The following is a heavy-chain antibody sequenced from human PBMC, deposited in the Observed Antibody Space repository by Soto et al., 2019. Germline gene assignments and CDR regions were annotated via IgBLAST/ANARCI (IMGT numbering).Heavy chain of an antibody. J-gene: IGHJ3*02. CDR2: IKQDGSEK. D-gene: IGHD2-15*01. CDR3: ARDGRSDAFDI. V-gene: IGHV3-7*01. Sequence: PGGSLRLSCAASGFSFSSYWMSWVRQAPGKGLEWVANIKQDGSEKYYVDSVKGRFTISRDNAKNSLYLQMNSLRAEDTAVYYCARDGRSDAFDIWGQGTMVTVSS. CDR1: GFSFSSYW.